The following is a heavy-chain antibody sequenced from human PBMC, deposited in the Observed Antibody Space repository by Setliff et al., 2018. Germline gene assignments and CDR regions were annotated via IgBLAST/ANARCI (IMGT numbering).Heavy chain of an antibody. J-gene: IGHJ6*03. CDR1: GYTFTGYY. CDR2: INPNSGGT. CDR3: ARGHSSGWSEGYFYYMDV. V-gene: IGHV1-2*02. Sequence: ASVKVSCKASGYTFTGYYMHWVRQAPGQGLEWMGWINPNSGGTNYAQKFQGRVTMTRDTSISTAYMELSRLRSDDTAVYYCARGHSSGWSEGYFYYMDVWGKGNTVTVSS. D-gene: IGHD6-19*01.